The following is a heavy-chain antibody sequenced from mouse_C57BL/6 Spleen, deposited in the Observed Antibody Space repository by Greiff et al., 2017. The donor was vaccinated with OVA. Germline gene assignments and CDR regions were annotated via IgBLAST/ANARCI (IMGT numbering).Heavy chain of an antibody. CDR2: ISYDGSN. D-gene: IGHD1-1*01. CDR3: ASHYYGSPFAY. V-gene: IGHV3-6*01. CDR1: GYSITSGYY. Sequence: EVQLLESGPGLVKPSQSLSLTCSVTGYSITSGYYWNWIRQFPGNQLEWMGYISYDGSNYYNPPLKNLISITPDTSKNQLFLKLKYVTTEDTATYYCASHYYGSPFAYWGQGTLVTVSA. J-gene: IGHJ3*01.